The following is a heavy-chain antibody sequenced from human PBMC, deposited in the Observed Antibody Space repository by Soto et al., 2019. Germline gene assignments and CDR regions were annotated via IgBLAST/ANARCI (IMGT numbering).Heavy chain of an antibody. Sequence: SETLSLTCTVSGGSISSYYWSWIRQPAGKGLEWIGRIYTSGSTNYNPSLKSRVTMSVDTSKNQFSLKLTSVTAADTAVYYCARGIVVVPAYWFDPWGQGTLGTVSS. CDR2: IYTSGST. CDR1: GGSISSYY. D-gene: IGHD2-2*01. CDR3: ARGIVVVPAYWFDP. J-gene: IGHJ5*02. V-gene: IGHV4-4*07.